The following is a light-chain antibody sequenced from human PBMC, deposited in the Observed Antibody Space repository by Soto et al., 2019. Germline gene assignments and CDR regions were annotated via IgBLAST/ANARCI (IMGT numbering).Light chain of an antibody. CDR3: SSYPTNSSYV. CDR1: SSDVGASIF. J-gene: IGLJ1*01. Sequence: QSALTKPASVSGSPGQSITIACTGTSSDVGASIFVSWYQQHPGKDPKLMIYAVSSRPSGVSYRFSGSKSGNTASLTISGLQAEDEADYYGSSYPTNSSYVFVTGTKVTVL. V-gene: IGLV2-14*01. CDR2: AVS.